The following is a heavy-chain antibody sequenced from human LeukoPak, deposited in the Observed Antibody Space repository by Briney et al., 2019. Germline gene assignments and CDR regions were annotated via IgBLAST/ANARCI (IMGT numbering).Heavy chain of an antibody. CDR3: ARDSYYYGSGSYALFDP. CDR2: IIPIFGTA. Sequence: GASVKVSCKASGGTFSSYAISWVRQAPGQGLEWMGGIIPIFGTANYAQKFQGRVTITADESTSTAYMELSSLRSEDTAVYYGARDSYYYGSGSYALFDPWGQGTLVTVSS. D-gene: IGHD3-10*01. V-gene: IGHV1-69*13. J-gene: IGHJ5*02. CDR1: GGTFSSYA.